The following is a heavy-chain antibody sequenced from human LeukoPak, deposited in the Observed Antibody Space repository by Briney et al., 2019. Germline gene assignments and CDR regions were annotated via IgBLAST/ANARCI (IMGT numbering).Heavy chain of an antibody. Sequence: SETLSLTCAVYGGSFSGYYWSWIRQPPGKGLEWIGEINHSGSTNYNPSLKSRATISVDTSKNQFSLKLSSVTAADTAVYYCARRPPRAVAGSFDYWGQGTLVTVSS. V-gene: IGHV4-34*01. J-gene: IGHJ4*02. CDR2: INHSGST. CDR1: GGSFSGYY. CDR3: ARRPPRAVAGSFDY. D-gene: IGHD6-19*01.